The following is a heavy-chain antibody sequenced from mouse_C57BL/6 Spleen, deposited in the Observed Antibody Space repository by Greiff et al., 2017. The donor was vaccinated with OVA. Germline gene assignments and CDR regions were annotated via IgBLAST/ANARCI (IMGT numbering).Heavy chain of an antibody. Sequence: EVKVEESGGGLVQPGGSMKLSCAASGFTFSDAWVDWVRQSPEKGLEWVAEIRNKANNHATYYAESVKGRFTISRDDSKSSVYLQMNSLRAEDTGIYYCTPTTVVAHYYAMDYWGQGTSVTVSS. D-gene: IGHD1-1*01. CDR3: TPTTVVAHYYAMDY. CDR2: IRNKANNHAT. CDR1: GFTFSDAW. J-gene: IGHJ4*01. V-gene: IGHV6-6*01.